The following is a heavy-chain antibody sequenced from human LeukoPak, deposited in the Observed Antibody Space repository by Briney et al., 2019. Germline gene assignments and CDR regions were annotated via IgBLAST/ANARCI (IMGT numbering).Heavy chain of an antibody. CDR2: ISYDGSNK. V-gene: IGHV3-30*03. Sequence: GGSLRLSCAASGFTFTNYGMHWVRQAPGKGLEWVAVISYDGSNKYYADSVKGRFTISRDNSKNTLYLEMNSLRTEDTAVFYCATGGAKGYSSSWSSFDYWGLGTLVTVSS. D-gene: IGHD6-13*01. CDR1: GFTFTNYG. J-gene: IGHJ4*02. CDR3: ATGGAKGYSSSWSSFDY.